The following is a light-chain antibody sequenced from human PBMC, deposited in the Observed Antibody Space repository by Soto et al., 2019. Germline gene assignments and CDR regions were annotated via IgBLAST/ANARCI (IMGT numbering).Light chain of an antibody. V-gene: IGLV2-14*01. CDR1: SSDVGGYDY. Sequence: QSALTQPASASGSPGQSITISCTGTSSDVGGYDYVSWYQQHPGKTPKLIIYEVSNRPSGISHRFSGSKSAYTASLTISGRQTADDAAYYCSSYTGGSDWVFGGGTKLTVL. CDR3: SSYTGGSDWV. J-gene: IGLJ3*02. CDR2: EVS.